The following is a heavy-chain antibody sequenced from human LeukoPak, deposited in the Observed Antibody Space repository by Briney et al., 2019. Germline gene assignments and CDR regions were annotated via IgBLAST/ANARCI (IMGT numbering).Heavy chain of an antibody. Sequence: PSETLSLTCAVYGGSFSGYYWSWLRQPPGKGMEWVGEINHSGSTNYNPSLKTRVTISVDTSKNQFSLKLCSVTAADTAVYYCARGRGSNHTLNSLNYFDYWGQGTLVTVSS. V-gene: IGHV4-34*01. CDR1: GGSFSGYY. D-gene: IGHD3-16*01. CDR3: ARGRGSNHTLNSLNYFDY. J-gene: IGHJ4*02. CDR2: INHSGST.